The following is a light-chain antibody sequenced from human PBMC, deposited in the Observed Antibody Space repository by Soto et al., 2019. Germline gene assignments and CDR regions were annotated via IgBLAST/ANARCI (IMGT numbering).Light chain of an antibody. CDR3: SSYTSSSTLWV. V-gene: IGLV2-14*01. CDR1: SSDAGGYNY. CDR2: EVS. J-gene: IGLJ3*02. Sequence: QSALTQPASVSGSPGQSITISCTGTSSDAGGYNYVSWYQQHPGKAPKLMIYEVSNRPSGVSNRFSGSKSGNTASLTISGLQAEDEADYYCSSYTSSSTLWVFGGRTQLTVL.